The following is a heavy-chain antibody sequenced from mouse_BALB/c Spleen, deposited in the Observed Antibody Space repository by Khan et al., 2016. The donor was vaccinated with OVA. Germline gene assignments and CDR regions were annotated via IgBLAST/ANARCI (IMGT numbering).Heavy chain of an antibody. CDR2: ILPGSGSN. CDR1: GYTFSSYW. D-gene: IGHD1-1*01. CDR3: ARGNYCGSSSWFGY. Sequence: LEESGAELMKPGASVKISCKATGYTFSSYWIEWVKQRPGHGLEWIGEILPGSGSNNYNEKFKGKATFTADTSSNTAYMQLSSLTSEDSAVYYCARGNYCGSSSWFGYWGQGTLVTVS. V-gene: IGHV1-9*01. J-gene: IGHJ3*01.